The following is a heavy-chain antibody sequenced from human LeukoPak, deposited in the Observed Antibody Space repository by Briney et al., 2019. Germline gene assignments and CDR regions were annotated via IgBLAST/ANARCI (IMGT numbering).Heavy chain of an antibody. CDR2: IYHSGST. Sequence: PSETLSLTCAVSGGSISSSNWWSWVRQPPGKGLEWIGEIYHSGSTNYNPSLKSRVTISVDTSKNQFSLKLSSVTAADTAVYYCARRDCSGTSCYTFDYWGQGTLVTVSS. D-gene: IGHD2-2*02. V-gene: IGHV4-4*02. J-gene: IGHJ4*02. CDR3: ARRDCSGTSCYTFDY. CDR1: GGSISSSNW.